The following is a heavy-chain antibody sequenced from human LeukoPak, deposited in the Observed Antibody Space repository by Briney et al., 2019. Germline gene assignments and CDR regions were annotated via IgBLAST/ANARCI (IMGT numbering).Heavy chain of an antibody. CDR1: GFTFSSYS. Sequence: GGSLRLSCAASGFTFSSYSMNWVRQAPGKGLEWVSSISSSSSYIYYADLVKGRFTISRDNAKNSLYLQMNSLRAEDTAVYYCARESHNWNDPYFDYWGQGTLVTVSS. V-gene: IGHV3-21*01. D-gene: IGHD1-1*01. CDR3: ARESHNWNDPYFDY. J-gene: IGHJ4*02. CDR2: ISSSSSYI.